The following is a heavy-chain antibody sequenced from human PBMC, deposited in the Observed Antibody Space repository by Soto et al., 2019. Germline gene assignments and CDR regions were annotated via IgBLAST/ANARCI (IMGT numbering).Heavy chain of an antibody. CDR2: INGYSGTT. D-gene: IGHD6-19*01. CDR3: ARKMSGWPKFDW. J-gene: IGHJ4*02. Sequence: QVQLVQSAAELKKPGASGNVSCMTSGYTFTTYDITWVRQAPGQGLEWMGWINGYSGTTDYAQKFQGRVTMTTDTSRGIAFMELSRLNFDDTGVYFCARKMSGWPKFDWWGQGTLVTVSS. V-gene: IGHV1-18*04. CDR1: GYTFTTYD.